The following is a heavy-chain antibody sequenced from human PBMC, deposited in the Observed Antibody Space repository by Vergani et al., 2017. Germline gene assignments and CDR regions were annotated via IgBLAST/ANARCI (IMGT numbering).Heavy chain of an antibody. CDR2: ISWDGGST. D-gene: IGHD3-3*01. V-gene: IGHV3-43*01. CDR1: GFTFDDYT. CDR3: AKGFEDFWSGYPITFDY. J-gene: IGHJ4*02. Sequence: EVQLVESGGVVVQPGGSLRLSCAASGFTFDDYTMHWVRPAPGKGLEWVSLISWDGGSTYYADSVKGRFTISRDNSKNTLYLQMNSLRAEDTAVYYCAKGFEDFWSGYPITFDYWGQGTLVTVSS.